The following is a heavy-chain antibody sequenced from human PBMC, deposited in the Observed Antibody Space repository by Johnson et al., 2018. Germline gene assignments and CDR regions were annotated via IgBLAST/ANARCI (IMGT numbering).Heavy chain of an antibody. D-gene: IGHD7-27*01. CDR3: AIEMANWGSGDAFGI. J-gene: IGHJ3*02. V-gene: IGHV3-53*01. CDR2: IYSGGST. CDR1: GFTVSNNY. Sequence: VQLVESGGGLIQPGGSLRLSCAASGFTVSNNYMSWVRQAPGKGLEWVSVIYSGGSTSYADSVKGRFTISRDNSKHTVYLKMNSLRAEDTAVYYCAIEMANWGSGDAFGIWGQGTMVTGAS.